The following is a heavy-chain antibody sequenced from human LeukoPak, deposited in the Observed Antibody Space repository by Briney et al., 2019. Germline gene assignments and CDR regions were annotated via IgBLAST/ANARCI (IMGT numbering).Heavy chain of an antibody. CDR3: ARVRGYCSSTICYRYYFDY. D-gene: IGHD2-2*01. CDR1: GYSISSGYY. J-gene: IGHJ4*02. V-gene: IGHV4-38-2*01. Sequence: PWETLSLTCAVSGYSISSGYYWGWIRPPPGKGLEWIGTIYHSGSTYYNPSLKSRVTISVDTSKNQFSLKLTSVTAADTAVYYCARVRGYCSSTICYRYYFDYWGQGTLVTVSS. CDR2: IYHSGST.